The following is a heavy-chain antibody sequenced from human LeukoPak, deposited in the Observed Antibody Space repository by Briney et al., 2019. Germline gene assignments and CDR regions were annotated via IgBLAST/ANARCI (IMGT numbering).Heavy chain of an antibody. Sequence: ASVKVSCKTSGYTFTSYGISWVRQAPGQGLEWMGWISAYNGNTIFAQKVQDRVTMTTDTSTSTAYRELRSLRSDDTAVYYCARSQTTGFGESSDYWGQGTLVTVSS. CDR2: ISAYNGNT. V-gene: IGHV1-18*01. J-gene: IGHJ4*02. CDR1: GYTFTSYG. CDR3: ARSQTTGFGESSDY. D-gene: IGHD3-10*01.